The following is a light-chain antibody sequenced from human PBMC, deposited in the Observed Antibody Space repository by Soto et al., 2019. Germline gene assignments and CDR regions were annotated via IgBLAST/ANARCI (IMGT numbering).Light chain of an antibody. Sequence: DIPMTQSPSIVSASEGDRVTITCRASQSISSCLAWYQQKPGKAPNLLIYKASHLENGVPSRFSGSGSGTEFTLTISSLQPGDFATYYCQHYNTYPWTFGHGT. V-gene: IGKV1-5*03. CDR3: QHYNTYPWT. J-gene: IGKJ1*01. CDR2: KAS. CDR1: QSISSC.